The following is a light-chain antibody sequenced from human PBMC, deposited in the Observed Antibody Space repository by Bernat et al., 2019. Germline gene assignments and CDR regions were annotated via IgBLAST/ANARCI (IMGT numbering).Light chain of an antibody. CDR1: SSDVGTYNL. V-gene: IGLV2-23*02. CDR2: EVT. CDR3: SSYASSTTVL. Sequence: QSALTQPASVSGSPGQSNTISCTGTSSDVGTYNLVSWYQQYPGKAPKLIIYEVTKGPSGVSNRFSGSKSGNTESLTLSGLQAEDEAVYYCSSYASSTTVLFGGGTKLTVL. J-gene: IGLJ2*01.